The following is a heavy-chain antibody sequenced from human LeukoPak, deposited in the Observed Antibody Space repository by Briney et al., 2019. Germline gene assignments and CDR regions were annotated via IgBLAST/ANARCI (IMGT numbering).Heavy chain of an antibody. CDR3: AKDFSSGWLPEYFQH. D-gene: IGHD6-19*01. J-gene: IGHJ1*01. Sequence: PGGSLRLSCAASGFTLSSYAMSWVRQAPGKGLEWVSAISGSGGSTYYADSVKGRFTISRDNSKNTLYLQMNSLRAEDTAVYYCAKDFSSGWLPEYFQHWGQGTLVTVSS. V-gene: IGHV3-23*01. CDR2: ISGSGGST. CDR1: GFTLSSYA.